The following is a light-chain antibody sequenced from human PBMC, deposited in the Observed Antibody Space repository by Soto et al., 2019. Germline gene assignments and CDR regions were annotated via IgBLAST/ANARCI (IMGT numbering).Light chain of an antibody. V-gene: IGKV3-15*01. CDR2: GAS. CDR3: QQYNNWPPEYI. J-gene: IGKJ2*01. CDR1: RSVSSN. Sequence: EIVMTQSPATLSVSPGERATLSCRASRSVSSNLAWYQQKPGQAPRLLIYGASTRATGIPARFSGSGSGTEFTLTISSLQSEDFAVYYCQQYNNWPPEYIFGQGTKVDTK.